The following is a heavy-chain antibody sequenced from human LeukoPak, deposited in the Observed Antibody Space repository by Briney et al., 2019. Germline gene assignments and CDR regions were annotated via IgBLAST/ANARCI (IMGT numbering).Heavy chain of an antibody. D-gene: IGHD3-22*01. Sequence: GGSLRLSCATSGFSFSSYDIHWLRQAAGRGLEWVSSITTSGDTNYAASVRGRFTISRENAKNSFFLQMNSLRPQDTAIYFCAIFVHYYETSGYGKEGWDFWGTGTTVAVSP. CDR2: ITTSGDT. CDR3: AIFVHYYETSGYGKEGWDF. J-gene: IGHJ6*04. V-gene: IGHV3-13*01. CDR1: GFSFSSYD.